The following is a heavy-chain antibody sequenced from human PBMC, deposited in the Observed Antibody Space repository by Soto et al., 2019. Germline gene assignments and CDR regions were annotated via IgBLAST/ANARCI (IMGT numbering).Heavy chain of an antibody. Sequence: ASVKVSCKVSGYTLTELSMHWVRQAPGKGLEWMGGFDPEDGETIYAQKFQGRVTMTEDTSTDTAYMELSSLRSEDTAVYYGATEKPLGYCSSTSCYVKGRFDPWGQGTLVTVSS. D-gene: IGHD2-2*01. CDR3: ATEKPLGYCSSTSCYVKGRFDP. CDR1: GYTLTELS. J-gene: IGHJ5*02. V-gene: IGHV1-24*01. CDR2: FDPEDGET.